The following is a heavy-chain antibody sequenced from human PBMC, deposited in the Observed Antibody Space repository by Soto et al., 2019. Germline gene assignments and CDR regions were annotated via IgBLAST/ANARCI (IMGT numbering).Heavy chain of an antibody. V-gene: IGHV3-23*01. CDR2: ISGSGGST. J-gene: IGHJ6*02. CDR3: AKAAYGDYTEFYYYYYGMDV. CDR1: GFTFSSYA. D-gene: IGHD4-17*01. Sequence: GGSLRLSCAASGFTFSSYAMSWVRQAPGKGLEWVSAISGSGGSTYYADSVKGRFTISRDNSKNTLYLQMNSLRAEDTAVYYCAKAAYGDYTEFYYYYYGMDVWGQGTTVTVSS.